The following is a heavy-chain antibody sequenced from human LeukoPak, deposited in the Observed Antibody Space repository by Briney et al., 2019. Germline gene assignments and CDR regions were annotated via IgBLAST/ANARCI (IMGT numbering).Heavy chain of an antibody. V-gene: IGHV4-34*01. Sequence: PSETLSLTCAVYGGSFSGYYWSWIRQPPGKGLEWIGEINHSGSTNYNPSLKSRVAISVDTSKNQFSLKLSSVTAADTAVYYCAREQTTVTTNWFDPWGQGTLVTVSS. J-gene: IGHJ5*02. D-gene: IGHD4-17*01. CDR3: AREQTTVTTNWFDP. CDR1: GGSFSGYY. CDR2: INHSGST.